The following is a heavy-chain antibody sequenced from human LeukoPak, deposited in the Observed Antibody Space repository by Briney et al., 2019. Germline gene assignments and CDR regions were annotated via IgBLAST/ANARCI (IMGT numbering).Heavy chain of an antibody. CDR2: INHSGST. V-gene: IGHV4-34*01. J-gene: IGHJ4*02. D-gene: IGHD3-10*01. CDR3: ARAGDYYVSGSYLGY. Sequence: SETLSLTCAVYGEPFNGYYWNWIRQSPGKGLEWIGEINHSGSTNYNPSLKSRVTISVDTSKNQFSLKLNSVTAADAAVYYCARAGDYYVSGSYLGYWGQGTLVTVSS. CDR1: GEPFNGYY.